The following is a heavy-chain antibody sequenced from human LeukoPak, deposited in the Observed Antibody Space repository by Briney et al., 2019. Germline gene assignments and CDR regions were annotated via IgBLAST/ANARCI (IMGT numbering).Heavy chain of an antibody. Sequence: SSETLSLTCTVSGGSISSGGYYWSWIRQHPGKGLEWIGYIYYSGSTNYNPSLKSRVTMSVDTSKNQFSLKLSSVTAADTAVYYCASTYYYDSSGYYHWGQGTLVTVSS. D-gene: IGHD3-22*01. CDR1: GGSISSGGYY. CDR3: ASTYYYDSSGYYH. V-gene: IGHV4-61*08. CDR2: IYYSGST. J-gene: IGHJ4*02.